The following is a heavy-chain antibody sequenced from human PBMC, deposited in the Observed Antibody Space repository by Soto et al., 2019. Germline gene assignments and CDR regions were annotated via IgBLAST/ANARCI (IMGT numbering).Heavy chain of an antibody. J-gene: IGHJ4*02. Sequence: QVQLQESGPGLVKASETLSLTCTVSGGSISSYTYFWDWIRQPPGQVLEWIGSIHYSGSTYYNPTHKSRDPISVDKSQNQFSLKGRAVTAADTSVYYCAKQHYCGYDLSIDDWGQGTLVTVSS. V-gene: IGHV4-39*01. D-gene: IGHD5-12*01. CDR1: GGSISSYTYF. CDR2: IHYSGST. CDR3: AKQHYCGYDLSIDD.